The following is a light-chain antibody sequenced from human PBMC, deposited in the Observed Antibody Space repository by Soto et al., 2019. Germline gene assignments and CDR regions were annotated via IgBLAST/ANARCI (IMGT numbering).Light chain of an antibody. CDR3: QQRSNWPPD. CDR2: DAS. V-gene: IGKV3-11*01. J-gene: IGKJ5*01. CDR1: QSVSSY. Sequence: EIVLTQSPATLSFSPGERATLSCRASQSVSSYLAWYQQKPGQAPRLLIYDASNRATGIPARFSGSGSGTDFTLTISSLDPEDFAVYYCQQRSNWPPDFGQGTRLEIK.